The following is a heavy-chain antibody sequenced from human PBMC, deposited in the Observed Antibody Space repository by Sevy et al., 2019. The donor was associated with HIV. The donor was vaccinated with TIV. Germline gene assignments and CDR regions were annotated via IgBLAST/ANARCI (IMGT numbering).Heavy chain of an antibody. CDR3: ARLGGITGNYFDY. J-gene: IGHJ4*02. D-gene: IGHD1-20*01. Sequence: GGSLRLSCAASGFTFSSYWMSWVRQAPGKGLECVANIKQDGSEKYYVDSVKGRFTISRDNAKNSLYLQMNSLRAEDTAVYYCARLGGITGNYFDYWGQGTLVTVSS. CDR2: IKQDGSEK. CDR1: GFTFSSYW. V-gene: IGHV3-7*03.